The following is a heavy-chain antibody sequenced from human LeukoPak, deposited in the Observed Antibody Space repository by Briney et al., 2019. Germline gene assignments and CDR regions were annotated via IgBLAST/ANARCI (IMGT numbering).Heavy chain of an antibody. D-gene: IGHD2-21*02. CDR3: ARESPTATSIDY. CDR1: GGSISSYY. J-gene: IGHJ4*02. Sequence: SETLSLTCTVSGGSISSYYWSWIRQPPGKGLEWLGYIYYSGNTNYNPSLKSRVTISVDMSRNQFSPKLSSVTAADTAVYFCARESPTATSIDYWGQGTLVTVSS. CDR2: IYYSGNT. V-gene: IGHV4-59*01.